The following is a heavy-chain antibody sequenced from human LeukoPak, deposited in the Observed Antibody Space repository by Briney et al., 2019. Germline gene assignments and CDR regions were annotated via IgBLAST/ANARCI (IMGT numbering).Heavy chain of an antibody. D-gene: IGHD2/OR15-2a*01. CDR1: GYTLTELS. V-gene: IGHV1-2*02. Sequence: ASVKVSCTVSGYTLTELSMHWVRQAPGKGLEWMGWINPNSGGTNYAQKFQGRVTMTRDTSISTAYMELSRLRSDDTAVYYCARDSVVEYAPDYWGLGTLVTVSS. CDR3: ARDSVVEYAPDY. J-gene: IGHJ4*02. CDR2: INPNSGGT.